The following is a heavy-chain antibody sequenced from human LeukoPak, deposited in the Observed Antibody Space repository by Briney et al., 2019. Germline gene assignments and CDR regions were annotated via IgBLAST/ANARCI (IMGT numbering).Heavy chain of an antibody. Sequence: GGSLRLSCAASGSTFSSYEMNWVRQAPGKGLEWVSYISSSGSTIYYADSVKGRFTISRDNAKNSLYLQMNSLRAEDTAVYYCAREIGEIAARAFDYWGQGTLVTVSS. D-gene: IGHD6-6*01. J-gene: IGHJ4*02. CDR1: GSTFSSYE. V-gene: IGHV3-48*03. CDR3: AREIGEIAARAFDY. CDR2: ISSSGSTI.